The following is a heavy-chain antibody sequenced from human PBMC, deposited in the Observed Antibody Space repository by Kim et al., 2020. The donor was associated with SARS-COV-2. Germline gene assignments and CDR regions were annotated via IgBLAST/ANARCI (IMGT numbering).Heavy chain of an antibody. V-gene: IGHV3-21*01. J-gene: IGHJ5*02. CDR2: ISSSSSYI. Sequence: GGSLRLSCAASGFTFSSYSMNWVRQAPGKGLEWVSSISSSSSYIYYADSVKGRFTISRDNAKNSLYLQMNSLRAEDTAVYYCARDGMYYDILTGYLRLNWFGPWGQGTLGTGPS. CDR3: ARDGMYYDILTGYLRLNWFGP. D-gene: IGHD3-9*01. CDR1: GFTFSSYS.